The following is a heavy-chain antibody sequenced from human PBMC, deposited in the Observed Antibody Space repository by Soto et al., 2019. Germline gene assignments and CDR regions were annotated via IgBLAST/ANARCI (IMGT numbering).Heavy chain of an antibody. CDR2: ISGSGGVT. D-gene: IGHD3-10*01. V-gene: IGHV3-23*01. Sequence: GGSLRLSCTASGFKFSDYAITWVRQAPGEGLEWVSVISGSGGVTYFADSVKGRFTVSRDNSKNTVFLQLNNVRVEDSAVYFCAKVLSYYPTGGRAFDYWGQGTLVTVSS. CDR3: AKVLSYYPTGGRAFDY. J-gene: IGHJ4*02. CDR1: GFKFSDYA.